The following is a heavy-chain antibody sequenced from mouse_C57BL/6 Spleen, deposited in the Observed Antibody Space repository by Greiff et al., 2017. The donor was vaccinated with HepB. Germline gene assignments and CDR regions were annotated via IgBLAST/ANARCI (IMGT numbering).Heavy chain of an antibody. J-gene: IGHJ4*01. V-gene: IGHV1-64*01. CDR3: ASKTTVVAPYAMDY. CDR1: GYTFTSYW. Sequence: VQLQQSGAELVKPGASVKLSCKASGYTFTSYWMHWVKQRPGQGLEWIGMIHPNSGSTNYNEKFKGKATLTVDKSSSTAYMQLSSLTSEDSAVYYCASKTTVVAPYAMDYWGQGTSVTVSS. D-gene: IGHD1-1*01. CDR2: IHPNSGST.